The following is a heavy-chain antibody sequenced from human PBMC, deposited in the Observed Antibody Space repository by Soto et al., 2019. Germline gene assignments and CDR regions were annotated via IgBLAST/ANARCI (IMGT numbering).Heavy chain of an antibody. CDR2: INPNSGGT. CDR1: GYTFTGYY. J-gene: IGHJ6*02. Sequence: VKVSCKASGYTFTGYYMHWVRQAPGQGLEWMGWINPNSGGTNYAQKFQGRVTMTRDTSISTAYMELSRLRSDDTAVYYCARVWPHYYGSGGDYYYYGMDVWGQGTTVTVSS. CDR3: ARVWPHYYGSGGDYYYYGMDV. D-gene: IGHD3-10*01. V-gene: IGHV1-2*02.